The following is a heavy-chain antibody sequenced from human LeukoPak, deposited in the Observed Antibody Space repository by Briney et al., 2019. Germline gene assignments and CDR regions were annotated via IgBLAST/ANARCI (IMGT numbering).Heavy chain of an antibody. V-gene: IGHV1-46*01. J-gene: IGHJ4*02. CDR3: AGGYGTGGWYYVGY. CDR2: INPSGGTT. D-gene: IGHD2-8*02. CDR1: GYTFTRHY. Sequence: GASVKVSCKASGYTFTRHYIHWVRQAPGQGLEWMGIINPSGGTTTYAQKFQGRVTLTRDTSTNTVYMELSSLRSEDTAVYFCAGGYGTGGWYYVGYWGQGTMVTVSS.